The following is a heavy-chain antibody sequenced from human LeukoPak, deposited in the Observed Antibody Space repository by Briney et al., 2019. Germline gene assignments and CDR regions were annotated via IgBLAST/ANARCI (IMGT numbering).Heavy chain of an antibody. CDR3: ARDSDSSGYYFDY. J-gene: IGHJ4*02. V-gene: IGHV4-38-2*02. CDR1: GYSITSAYY. D-gene: IGHD3-22*01. Sequence: SETLSLTCTVSGYSITSAYYWGWIRQPPGKGLEWIGSIYYSGRTYYNPSLKSRVTISVDTSKNQFSLKLSSVTAADTAVYYCARDSDSSGYYFDYWGQGTLVTVSS. CDR2: IYYSGRT.